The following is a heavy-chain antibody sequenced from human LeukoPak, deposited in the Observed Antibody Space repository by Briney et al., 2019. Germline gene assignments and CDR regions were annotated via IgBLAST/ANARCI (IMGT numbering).Heavy chain of an antibody. D-gene: IGHD6-13*01. Sequence: SETLSLTCGVSGGSISNTNWWTWVRQPPGKGLEWIGEVNLQGSTNYNPSLKSRVTISVDKSKNQFSLKLSSVTAADTAVYYCARDFLSGSSSWDSWGQGTLVTVSS. CDR1: GGSISNTNW. J-gene: IGHJ4*02. CDR3: ARDFLSGSSSWDS. V-gene: IGHV4-4*02. CDR2: VNLQGST.